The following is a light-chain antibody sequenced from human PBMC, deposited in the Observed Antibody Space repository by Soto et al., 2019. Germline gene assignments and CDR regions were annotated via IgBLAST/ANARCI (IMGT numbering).Light chain of an antibody. CDR3: AAWDDSLTGSWV. CDR1: SSNIGHNP. CDR2: SNR. J-gene: IGLJ3*02. V-gene: IGLV1-44*01. Sequence: QSVLTQPPSASGTPGQRVTISCSRSSSNIGHNPVNWYQQLPGTAPKLLIYSNRHRPSGVPDRFSGSKSGTSASLAISGLQSEDEADYYCAAWDDSLTGSWVFGGGTKLTVL.